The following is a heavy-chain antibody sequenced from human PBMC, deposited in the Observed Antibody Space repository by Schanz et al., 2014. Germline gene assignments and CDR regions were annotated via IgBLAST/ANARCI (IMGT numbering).Heavy chain of an antibody. V-gene: IGHV3-23*01. D-gene: IGHD1-1*01. CDR3: ARDRRNADLDY. Sequence: EVQLLESGGGLVQPGGSLRLSCAASGFTFRGYAMSWVRQAPGRGLEWVSIISGSGGNTYYADAVRGRFTISRDNSKTTVYLQMNSLRAEDTALYYCARDRRNADLDYWGGGSLVAVAS. J-gene: IGHJ4*02. CDR2: ISGSGGNT. CDR1: GFTFRGYA.